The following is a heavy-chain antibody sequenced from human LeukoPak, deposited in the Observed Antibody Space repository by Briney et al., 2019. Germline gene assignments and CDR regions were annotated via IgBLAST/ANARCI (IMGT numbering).Heavy chain of an antibody. CDR1: GGSFSGYY. CDR2: INHSGST. Sequence: SETLSLTCAVYGGSFSGYYWSWIRQSPGKGLEWIGEINHSGSTNYNPSLKSRVTISVDTSKNQFSLKLSPVTAADTAVYYCARIGDYYGSGSYYSPDYWGQGTLVTVSS. CDR3: ARIGDYYGSGSYYSPDY. V-gene: IGHV4-34*01. J-gene: IGHJ4*02. D-gene: IGHD3-10*01.